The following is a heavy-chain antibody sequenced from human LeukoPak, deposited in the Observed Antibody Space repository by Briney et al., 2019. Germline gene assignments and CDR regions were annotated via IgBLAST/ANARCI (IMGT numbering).Heavy chain of an antibody. CDR3: ARAGIAARHNWFDP. V-gene: IGHV4-59*12. D-gene: IGHD6-6*01. CDR1: GGSISPYF. J-gene: IGHJ5*02. CDR2: ISYTGST. Sequence: PSETLSLTCTVSGGSISPYFWSWMRQTPGKGLEWIGYISYTGSTNYNPALKSRVTISVDTSKNQFSLKLSSVTAADTAVYYCARAGIAARHNWFDPWGQGTLVTVSS.